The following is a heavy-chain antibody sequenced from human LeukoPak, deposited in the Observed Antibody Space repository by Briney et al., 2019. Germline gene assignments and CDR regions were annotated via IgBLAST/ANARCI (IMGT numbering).Heavy chain of an antibody. CDR2: INSDGSST. Sequence: GGSLRLSCAASGFTFSSYWIHWVRQAPGKGLVWVSRINSDGSSTTYADSVKGRFTISRDNAKNTVYLQMNSLRAEDTAVYYCARGLTAMAAGGYYYYMDVWGKGTTVTVSS. J-gene: IGHJ6*03. CDR1: GFTFSSYW. D-gene: IGHD5-18*01. V-gene: IGHV3-74*01. CDR3: ARGLTAMAAGGYYYYMDV.